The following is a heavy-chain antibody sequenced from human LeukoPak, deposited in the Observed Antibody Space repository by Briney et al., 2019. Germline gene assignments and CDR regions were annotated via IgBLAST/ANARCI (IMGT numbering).Heavy chain of an antibody. CDR1: GGSMSTYY. CDR3: ARVVYSGSWGYFDY. D-gene: IGHD3-10*01. Sequence: SETLSLTCTVSGGSMSTYYWSWIRQSPGKGLEWIGYIYYSGSTSYNPSLKSRLTISIDTSKTQFYLKLSSVPAADTAVYYCARVVYSGSWGYFDYWGQGILVTVSS. V-gene: IGHV4-59*01. CDR2: IYYSGST. J-gene: IGHJ4*02.